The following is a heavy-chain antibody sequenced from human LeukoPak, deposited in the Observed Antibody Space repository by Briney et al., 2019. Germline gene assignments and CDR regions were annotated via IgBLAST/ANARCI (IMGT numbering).Heavy chain of an antibody. J-gene: IGHJ4*02. V-gene: IGHV4-59*01. CDR1: TASISNYY. Sequence: PSETLSLTCTVSTASISNYYWSWIRQPPGKGLEWIGYISFNGSTNYNPSPKSRVAISIDTSKNQFSLKVTSVTAADTAVYYCARDGFSDGDGVFFFDYWGQGTLVTVSS. CDR3: ARDGFSDGDGVFFFDY. D-gene: IGHD4-17*01. CDR2: ISFNGST.